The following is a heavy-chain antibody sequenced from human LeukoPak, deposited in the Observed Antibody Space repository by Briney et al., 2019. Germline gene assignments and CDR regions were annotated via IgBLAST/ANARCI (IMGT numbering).Heavy chain of an antibody. CDR1: GYTFTGYY. Sequence: ASVKVSCKASGYTFTGYYMHLVRQAPGQGLEWMGWINPNSGGINYAQKFQGRVTMTRDTSISTAYMELSRLRSDDTAVYYCARDSSGSYSATNWFDPWGQGTLVTVSS. J-gene: IGHJ5*02. CDR3: ARDSSGSYSATNWFDP. CDR2: INPNSGGI. V-gene: IGHV1-2*02. D-gene: IGHD1-26*01.